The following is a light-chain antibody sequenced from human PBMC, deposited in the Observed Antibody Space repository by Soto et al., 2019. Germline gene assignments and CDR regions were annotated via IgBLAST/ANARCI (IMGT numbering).Light chain of an antibody. Sequence: EIVLTQSPGTLSLSPGERATLSCRASQSVSSTYLAWYQQKPGQAPRLLIYGASSRATGIPDRFSGSGSGTDSTLTISRLEPEDFAVYYCQRYDISPFPFGQGTKLEIK. CDR3: QRYDISPFP. V-gene: IGKV3-20*01. CDR1: QSVSSTY. CDR2: GAS. J-gene: IGKJ2*01.